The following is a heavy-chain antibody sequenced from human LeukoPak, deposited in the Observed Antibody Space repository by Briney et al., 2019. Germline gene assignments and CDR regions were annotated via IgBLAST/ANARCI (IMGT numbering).Heavy chain of an antibody. D-gene: IGHD5-18*01. Sequence: SETLSLTCTVSGGSISSYYWSWIRQPPGKGLEWIGYIYYSGSTNYNPSLKSRVTISVDTSKNQFSLKLSSVTAADTAVYYCARGRTNTAMVENSYFDYWGQGTLVTVSS. J-gene: IGHJ4*02. CDR1: GGSISSYY. CDR3: ARGRTNTAMVENSYFDY. CDR2: IYYSGST. V-gene: IGHV4-59*01.